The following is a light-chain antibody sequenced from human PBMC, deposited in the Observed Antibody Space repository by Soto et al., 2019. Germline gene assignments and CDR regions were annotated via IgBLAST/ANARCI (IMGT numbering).Light chain of an antibody. V-gene: IGKV4-1*01. J-gene: IGKJ4*01. Sequence: DIVMTQSPDSLAVSLGERATINCKSSQTVMSRFDNRNYLAWFQVKPGQPPKATIHWASERQSGVPDRFIGSGSGTDFNLTRSGLQAEDVAVYYCQQYNSGLITFGGGTKVEIK. CDR1: QTVMSRFDNRNY. CDR3: QQYNSGLIT. CDR2: WAS.